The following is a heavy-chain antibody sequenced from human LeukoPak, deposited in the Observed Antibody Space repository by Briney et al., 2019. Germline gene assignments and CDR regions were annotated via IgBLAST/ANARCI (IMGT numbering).Heavy chain of an antibody. CDR2: IIPIFGTA. V-gene: IGHV1-69*06. CDR1: GGTFSSYA. J-gene: IGHJ4*02. CDR3: ARRGHTYGYVGIDY. Sequence: SVKVSCKASGGTFSSYAISWVRQAPGQGLEWMGGIIPIFGTANYAQKFQGRVTITADKSTSTAYMELSSLRSEDTTVYYCARRGHTYGYVGIDYWGQGTLVTASS. D-gene: IGHD5-18*01.